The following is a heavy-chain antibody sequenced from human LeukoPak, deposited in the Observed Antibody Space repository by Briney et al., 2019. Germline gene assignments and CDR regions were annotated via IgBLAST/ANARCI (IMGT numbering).Heavy chain of an antibody. Sequence: GGSLRLSCAASGLTFSSYSMNWVRQAPGKGLEWVSSISSSSSYVYYADSVKGRFTISRDNAKNSLYLQMNSLRAEDTAVYYCARGASFNGGIDFDYWGQGTLVTVSS. V-gene: IGHV3-21*01. J-gene: IGHJ4*02. D-gene: IGHD4-23*01. CDR3: ARGASFNGGIDFDY. CDR2: ISSSSSYV. CDR1: GLTFSSYS.